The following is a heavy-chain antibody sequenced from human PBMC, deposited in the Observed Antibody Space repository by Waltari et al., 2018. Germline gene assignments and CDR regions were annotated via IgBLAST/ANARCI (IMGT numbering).Heavy chain of an antibody. CDR1: GGSFSGYY. Sequence: QVQLQQWGAGLLKHSETLSLTCAVYGGSFSGYYWSLIRQPPGKGLEWIGEINHSGSTNYNPSLKSRVTISVDTSKNQFSLKLSSVTAADTAVYYCARGRRIAAAGTYYYGMDVWGQGTTVTVSS. D-gene: IGHD6-13*01. V-gene: IGHV4-34*01. CDR3: ARGRRIAAAGTYYYGMDV. J-gene: IGHJ6*02. CDR2: INHSGST.